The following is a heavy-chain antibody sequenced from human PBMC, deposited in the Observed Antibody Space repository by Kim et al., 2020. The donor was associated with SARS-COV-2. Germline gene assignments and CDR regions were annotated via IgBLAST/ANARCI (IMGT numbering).Heavy chain of an antibody. CDR1: GFTFSNAR. CDR2: IMTKTDGGTT. Sequence: GGSLKLSCATSGFTFSNARMNWVRQAPGKGLEWVGRIMTKTDGGTTYYGAPVKGRFTVSRDDSKNTAYLQMNSLKTEDTAVYYCTTSRSLGHWGQGALVIVSS. V-gene: IGHV3-15*01. CDR3: TTSRSLGH. J-gene: IGHJ4*02.